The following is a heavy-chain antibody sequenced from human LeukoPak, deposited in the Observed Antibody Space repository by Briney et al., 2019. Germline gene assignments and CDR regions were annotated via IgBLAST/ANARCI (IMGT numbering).Heavy chain of an antibody. CDR2: INPNSGGT. CDR1: GYTFTVYY. CDR3: ALIAAAGYDAFDI. J-gene: IGHJ3*02. Sequence: ASVKVSCKASGYTFTVYYMHWVRQAPGQGLEWMGWINPNSGGTNYAQKFQGWVTMTRDTSISTAYMELSRLRSDDTAVYYCALIAAAGYDAFDIWGQGTMVTVSS. D-gene: IGHD6-13*01. V-gene: IGHV1-2*04.